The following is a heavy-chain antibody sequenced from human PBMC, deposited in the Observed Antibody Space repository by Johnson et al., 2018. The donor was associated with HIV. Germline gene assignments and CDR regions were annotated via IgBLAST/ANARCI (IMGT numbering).Heavy chain of an antibody. J-gene: IGHJ3*01. Sequence: MQLVESGGGLIQPGGSLRLSCAASGFTVSSYYMTWVRQAPGKGLEWVSVFYSGGSTYYADSVKGRFTISRDNSKNTLDLQMNSLTIEDTAVFYCAKTRMGGILDAFDLWGQGTMVIVS. CDR3: AKTRMGGILDAFDL. D-gene: IGHD3-10*01. CDR2: FYSGGST. CDR1: GFTVSSYY. V-gene: IGHV3-66*03.